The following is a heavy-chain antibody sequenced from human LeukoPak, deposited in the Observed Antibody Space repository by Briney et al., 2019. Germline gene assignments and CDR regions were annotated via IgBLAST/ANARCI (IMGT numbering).Heavy chain of an antibody. D-gene: IGHD5-24*01. CDR3: AKGGVATMRDGYNYYYYYMEV. Sequence: GGSLRLSCAASGITFTSHAMSWVRQAPGKGLEWVSLINGSGGHTYYGDSVKGRFTISRHNSKSTLYLQMNSLRAEDTAVYYCAKGGVATMRDGYNYYYYYMEVWGRGTTVTVSS. CDR2: INGSGGHT. CDR1: GITFTSHA. J-gene: IGHJ6*03. V-gene: IGHV3-23*01.